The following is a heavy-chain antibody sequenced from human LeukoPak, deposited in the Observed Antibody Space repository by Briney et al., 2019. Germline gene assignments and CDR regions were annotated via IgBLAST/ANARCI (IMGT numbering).Heavy chain of an antibody. CDR3: AELNTREAFEI. Sequence: GGSLRLSCVASGFTFSYSWMSWVRQAPGKGLEWVGRIKSKSEGGTADYAAVVKARFIISKDDSKDTLYLQMNSLKTEDTGIYYCAELNTREAFEIWGQGTMVTVSS. CDR1: GFTFSYSW. CDR2: IKSKSEGGTA. J-gene: IGHJ3*02. D-gene: IGHD1-26*01. V-gene: IGHV3-15*01.